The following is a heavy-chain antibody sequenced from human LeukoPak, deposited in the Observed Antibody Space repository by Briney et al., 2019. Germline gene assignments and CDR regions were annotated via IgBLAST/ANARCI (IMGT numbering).Heavy chain of an antibody. CDR1: GFTFSSYA. CDR3: ARGIGYSYGYVKHY. Sequence: PGRSLRLSCAASGFTFSSYAMHWVRQAPGKGLEWVAVISYDGSNKYYADSVKGRFTISRDNSKNTLYLQMNGLRAEDTAVYYCARGIGYSYGYVKHYWGQGTLVTVSS. CDR2: ISYDGSNK. V-gene: IGHV3-30-3*01. J-gene: IGHJ4*02. D-gene: IGHD5-18*01.